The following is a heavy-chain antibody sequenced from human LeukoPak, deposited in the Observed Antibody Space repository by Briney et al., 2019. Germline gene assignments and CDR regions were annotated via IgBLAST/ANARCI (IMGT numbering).Heavy chain of an antibody. D-gene: IGHD3-10*01. V-gene: IGHV3-9*01. CDR2: ISWNSGSI. CDR3: SKDGYYYGSGSYYVWGYGMDV. J-gene: IGHJ6*02. Sequence: PGGSLRLSCAASGFTFDDYAMHWVRQAPGKGLEWVSGISWNSGSIGYADSVKGRFTISRDNAKNSLYLQMNSLRAEDTALYYCSKDGYYYGSGSYYVWGYGMDVWGQGITVTVSS. CDR1: GFTFDDYA.